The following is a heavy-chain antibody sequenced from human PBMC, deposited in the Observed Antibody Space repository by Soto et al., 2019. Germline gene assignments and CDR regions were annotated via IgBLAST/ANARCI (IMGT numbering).Heavy chain of an antibody. Sequence: SETLSLTCTVSGGSISSGGYYWRWIRQHPGKGLEWIGYIYYSGSTYYNPSLKSRVTISVDTSKNQFSLKLSSVTAADTAVYYCARRDRGGYSYGYFPHYYFDYWGQGTLVTVSS. D-gene: IGHD5-18*01. J-gene: IGHJ4*02. CDR3: ARRDRGGYSYGYFPHYYFDY. CDR1: GGSISSGGYY. V-gene: IGHV4-31*03. CDR2: IYYSGST.